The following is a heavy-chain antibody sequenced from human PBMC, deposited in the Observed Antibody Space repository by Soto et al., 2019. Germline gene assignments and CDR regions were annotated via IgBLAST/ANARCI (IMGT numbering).Heavy chain of an antibody. CDR3: ARAGIRYCSGGSCPNWFDP. J-gene: IGHJ5*02. CDR1: GGSISSYY. CDR2: IYYSGST. V-gene: IGHV4-59*01. D-gene: IGHD2-15*01. Sequence: SETLSLTCTVSGGSISSYYWSWIRQPPGKGLEWIGYIYYSGSTNYNPSLKSRVTISVDTSKNQFSLKLSSVTAADTAVYYCARAGIRYCSGGSCPNWFDPSGQGTLVTVSS.